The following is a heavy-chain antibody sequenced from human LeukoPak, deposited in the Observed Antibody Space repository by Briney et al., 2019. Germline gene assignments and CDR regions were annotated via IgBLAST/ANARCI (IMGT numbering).Heavy chain of an antibody. V-gene: IGHV3-7*01. CDR3: ARLWRLCSGGNCYSASYFDY. CDR1: GFTFRNYW. D-gene: IGHD2-15*01. J-gene: IGHJ4*02. Sequence: GGSLRLSCAASGFTFRNYWMSWVRQAPGKGLEWVANINQDGSEKYYVDSVKGRFTISRDNAKNSLYLQMNSLRAEDTAVYYCARLWRLCSGGNCYSASYFDYWGQGTLVTVSS. CDR2: INQDGSEK.